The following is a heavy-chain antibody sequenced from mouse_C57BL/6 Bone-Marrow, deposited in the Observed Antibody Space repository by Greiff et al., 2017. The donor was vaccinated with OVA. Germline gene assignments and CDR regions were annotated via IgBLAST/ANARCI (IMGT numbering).Heavy chain of an antibody. J-gene: IGHJ4*01. CDR1: GFTFSSYG. V-gene: IGHV5-6*01. CDR3: ERHFGSYGGVYYYAMDY. CDR2: ISSGGSYT. Sequence: EVQLQQSGGDLVKPGGSLKLSCAASGFTFSSYGMSWVRQTPDKRLEWVATISSGGSYTYYPDSVKGRFTISRDNAKNTLYLQMSSLKSEDTAMYYCERHFGSYGGVYYYAMDYWGQGTSVTVSS. D-gene: IGHD1-1*02.